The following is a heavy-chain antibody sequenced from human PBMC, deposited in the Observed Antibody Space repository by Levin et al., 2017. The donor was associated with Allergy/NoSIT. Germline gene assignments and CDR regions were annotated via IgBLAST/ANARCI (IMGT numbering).Heavy chain of an antibody. D-gene: IGHD3-16*01. CDR2: ISYDGSNK. CDR1: GFTFSTYA. Sequence: TGGSLRLSCAASGFTFSTYAMHWVRHAPGKGLEWVAVISYDGSNKYYADSVKGRFTISRDNSKNTLYLQMNSLRAEDTAVYYCAKDRPEKTLLHLGELPTLDYWGQGTLVTVSS. J-gene: IGHJ4*02. CDR3: AKDRPEKTLLHLGELPTLDY. V-gene: IGHV3-30*18.